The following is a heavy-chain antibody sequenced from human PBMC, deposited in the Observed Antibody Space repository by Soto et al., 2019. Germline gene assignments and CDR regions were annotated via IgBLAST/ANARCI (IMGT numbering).Heavy chain of an antibody. D-gene: IGHD6-13*01. CDR2: IYYSGST. Sequence: SETLSLTCTVSGGSISSYYWSWIRQPPGKGLEWIGYIYYSGSTNYNPSLKSRVTISVDTSKNQFSLRLNSVTAADTAVYYWARRGPIAGKTIFDYWGQGTLVTVSS. V-gene: IGHV4-59*08. CDR1: GGSISSYY. CDR3: ARRGPIAGKTIFDY. J-gene: IGHJ4*02.